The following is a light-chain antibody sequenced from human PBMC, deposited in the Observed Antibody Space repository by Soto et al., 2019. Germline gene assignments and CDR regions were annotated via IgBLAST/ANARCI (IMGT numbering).Light chain of an antibody. CDR3: QQSYSTPRT. Sequence: DIQMTQSPSSLSASVGDRVTIACRASQNISSFLSWYQQKPGKAPKLLIYAASSLQSGVPSRFSGSGSGTDFTLTISSLQPEDFVTYYCQQSYSTPRTFGQGTKLEIK. J-gene: IGKJ2*01. CDR1: QNISSF. V-gene: IGKV1-39*01. CDR2: AAS.